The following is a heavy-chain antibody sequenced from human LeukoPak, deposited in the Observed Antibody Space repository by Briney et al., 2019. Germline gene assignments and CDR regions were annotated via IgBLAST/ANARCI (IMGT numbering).Heavy chain of an antibody. V-gene: IGHV3-30*04. J-gene: IGHJ6*03. CDR3: ARGSIKQQLFYYYYYYMDV. D-gene: IGHD6-13*01. CDR2: ISHNGSDT. CDR1: GFNFSVCC. Sequence: GRSLRLSCAASGFNFSVCCLHWVRQAPAKGLEWVAFISHNGSDTYYADSVKGRFTISRDNSRNTLYLQMNSLRAEDTAVYYCARGSIKQQLFYYYYYYMDVWGKGTTVTVSS.